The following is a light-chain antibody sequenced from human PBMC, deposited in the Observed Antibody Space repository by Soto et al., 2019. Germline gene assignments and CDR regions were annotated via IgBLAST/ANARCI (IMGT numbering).Light chain of an antibody. Sequence: QSALTQPASVSGSPGQSITISCTGTSSDVGSYHLVSWYQQHPGKAPKLMIYEVSKRPSVVSNRFSGSKSGNTASLTISGLQAEEEEAYYCCSYAGSSHVFGTGTQLTVL. CDR1: SSDVGSYHL. CDR2: EVS. J-gene: IGLJ1*01. CDR3: CSYAGSSHV. V-gene: IGLV2-23*02.